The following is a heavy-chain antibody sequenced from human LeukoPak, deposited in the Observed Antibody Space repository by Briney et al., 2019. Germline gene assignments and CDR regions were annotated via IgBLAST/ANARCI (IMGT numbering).Heavy chain of an antibody. Sequence: SVKVSCKASGGTFSSYTISWVRQAPGQGLEWMGRIIPILGIANYAQKFQGRVTITADKSTSTAYMELSSLRSEDTAVYYCARSPSVGQFDAWGQGTLVTVSS. V-gene: IGHV1-69*02. CDR2: IIPILGIA. CDR3: ARSPSVGQFDA. J-gene: IGHJ5*02. CDR1: GGTFSSYT.